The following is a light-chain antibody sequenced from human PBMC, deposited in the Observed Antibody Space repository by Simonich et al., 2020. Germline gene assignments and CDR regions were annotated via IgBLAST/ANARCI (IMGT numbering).Light chain of an antibody. CDR3: QQYYSTPWT. CDR2: WAS. J-gene: IGKJ1*01. V-gene: IGKV4-1*01. CDR1: QSVLYNSNNKNY. Sequence: DIVMTQSQDSLAVSLGERATINCKSSQSVLYNSNNKNYLAWDQQKPGQPPQLLIYWASTRESGVPDRFSGSGSGTNFTLTISSLQDEDVAVYYCQQYYSTPWTFGQGTKVQIK.